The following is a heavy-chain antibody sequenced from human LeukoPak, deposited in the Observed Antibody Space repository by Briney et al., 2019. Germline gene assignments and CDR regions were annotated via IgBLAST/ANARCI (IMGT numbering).Heavy chain of an antibody. CDR3: ASDFWSGLHNWFDP. V-gene: IGHV1-2*02. Sequence: VKVSCKASGYTFTGYYMHWVRQAPGQGLEWMGWINPNSGGTNYAQKFQGRVTMTRDTSISTAYMELSRLRSDDTAVYYCASDFWSGLHNWFDPWGQGTLVTVSS. J-gene: IGHJ5*02. CDR1: GYTFTGYY. CDR2: INPNSGGT. D-gene: IGHD3-3*01.